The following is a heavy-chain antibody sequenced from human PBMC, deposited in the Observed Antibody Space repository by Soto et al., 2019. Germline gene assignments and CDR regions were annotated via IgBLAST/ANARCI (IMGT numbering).Heavy chain of an antibody. D-gene: IGHD5-12*01. Sequence: EVQLVESGGDLVQPGGSLRLSCAASGFTFSDYWMTWVRQAPGQGLEWVANINRDGDEENYVHSVKGRLTISRDNAKNSLSLHLSSLRADDTAVYYCARDLRGGYNSFDYWGQGALVTVSS. CDR2: INRDGDEE. CDR3: ARDLRGGYNSFDY. J-gene: IGHJ4*02. V-gene: IGHV3-7*03. CDR1: GFTFSDYW.